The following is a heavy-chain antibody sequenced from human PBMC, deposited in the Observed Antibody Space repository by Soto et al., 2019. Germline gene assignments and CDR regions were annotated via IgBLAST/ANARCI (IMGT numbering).Heavy chain of an antibody. J-gene: IGHJ4*02. CDR3: ATLWGGPADY. Sequence: QVQLVESGGGVVQPGRSLRLSCAASGISFSRFGMHWVRQAPGKGLEWVAVMSYDGSEESYADSVKGRFTIYRDNSKNTLYLQMNSLRAEDTAVYYCATLWGGPADYWGQGNLVTVSS. V-gene: IGHV3-30*03. CDR1: GISFSRFG. CDR2: MSYDGSEE. D-gene: IGHD3-10*01.